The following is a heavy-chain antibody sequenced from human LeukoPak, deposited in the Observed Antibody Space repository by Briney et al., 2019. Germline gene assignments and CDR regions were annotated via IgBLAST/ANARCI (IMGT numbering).Heavy chain of an antibody. Sequence: GRSLRLSCAASGFTVSTTHMSWVRQSPGKGLEWVSVTYRGGTTDYADFVKDRFSSYRDTSKNTLDLQMNSLRDEDTAVYYCARVLGSPSYFDDWGQGTLVTVSP. CDR1: GFTVSTTH. CDR3: ARVLGSPSYFDD. J-gene: IGHJ4*02. CDR2: TYRGGTT. D-gene: IGHD3-16*01. V-gene: IGHV3-66*01.